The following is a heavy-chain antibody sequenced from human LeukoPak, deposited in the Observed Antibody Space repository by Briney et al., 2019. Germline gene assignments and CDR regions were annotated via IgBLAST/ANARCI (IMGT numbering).Heavy chain of an antibody. J-gene: IGHJ4*02. Sequence: PGGSLRLSCAASGFTFSSYSMNWVRQAPGKGLEWVSSISSSSSYIYYADSVKGRFTISRDNAKNSLYLQMNSLRAEDTAVYYCARDSPNYDILTGYYVLWGQGTLVTVSS. CDR3: ARDSPNYDILTGYYVL. CDR2: ISSSSSYI. CDR1: GFTFSSYS. V-gene: IGHV3-21*01. D-gene: IGHD3-9*01.